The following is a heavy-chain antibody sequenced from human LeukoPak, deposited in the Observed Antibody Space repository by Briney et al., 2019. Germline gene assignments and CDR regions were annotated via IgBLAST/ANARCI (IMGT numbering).Heavy chain of an antibody. CDR2: IRPSGENT. V-gene: IGHV3-23*01. Sequence: GGALRLSCAASGFTFSSYDMTWVRQAPGRGLEWVSSIRPSGENTYYGDSVKGRFTISRDNAKNSLYLQMNSLRAEDTAVYYCAAVAAAGWVFDYWGQGTLVTVSS. CDR3: AAVAAAGWVFDY. J-gene: IGHJ4*02. D-gene: IGHD6-13*01. CDR1: GFTFSSYD.